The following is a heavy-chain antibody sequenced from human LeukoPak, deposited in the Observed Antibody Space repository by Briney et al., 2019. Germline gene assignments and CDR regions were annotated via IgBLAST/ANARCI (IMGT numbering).Heavy chain of an antibody. V-gene: IGHV4-30-4*02. J-gene: IGHJ4*02. D-gene: IGHD6-19*01. CDR1: GGSISSGDYY. CDR3: AREGGSGWYPY. CDR2: IYYSGST. Sequence: PSETLSLTCTVSGGSISSGDYYWSWIRQPPGKGLEWIGYIYYSGSTYYNPSLKSRVTISVDTSKNQFSLKLTSVTAADTAVYYCAREGGSGWYPYWGRGTLVTVSS.